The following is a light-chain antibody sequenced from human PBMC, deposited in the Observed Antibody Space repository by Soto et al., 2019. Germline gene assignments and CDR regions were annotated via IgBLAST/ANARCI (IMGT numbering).Light chain of an antibody. CDR2: GAS. J-gene: IGKJ2*01. CDR1: PSVSSN. CDR3: QQDNNWPYT. V-gene: IGKV3-15*01. Sequence: EIVMTQSPATLSVSPGERATLSCRASPSVSSNVAWYQQKPGQAPRLLIYGASTRATGIPARFSGSGSGTEFTLTISSLQSEDFAVYYCQQDNNWPYTVGQGTKLEIK.